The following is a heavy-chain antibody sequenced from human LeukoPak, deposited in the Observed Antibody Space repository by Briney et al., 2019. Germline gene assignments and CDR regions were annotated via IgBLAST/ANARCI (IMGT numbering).Heavy chain of an antibody. D-gene: IGHD2-2*02. J-gene: IGHJ4*02. CDR2: ISSSSSYI. CDR3: ARAYCSSTSCYIADPFDY. Sequence: PGGPLRLSCAASGFTFSSYAMSWVRQAPGKGLEWVSPISSSSSYIYYADSVKGRFTISRDNAKNSLYLQMNSLRAEDTAVYYCARAYCSSTSCYIADPFDYWGQGTLVTVSS. V-gene: IGHV3-21*01. CDR1: GFTFSSYA.